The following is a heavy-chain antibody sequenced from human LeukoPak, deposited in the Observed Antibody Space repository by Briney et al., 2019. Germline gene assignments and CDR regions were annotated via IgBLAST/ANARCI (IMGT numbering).Heavy chain of an antibody. D-gene: IGHD5-24*01. CDR2: INPNSGGT. V-gene: IGHV1-2*02. J-gene: IGHJ4*02. CDR3: AREDADGYNYSDY. Sequence: ASVKVSCKASGYTFTGYYMHWVRQAPGQGLEWMGWINPNSGGTNYAQKFQGRVTMTRDTSISTAYMELSRLRSDDTAVYYCAREDADGYNYSDYWGQGTLVTVSS. CDR1: GYTFTGYY.